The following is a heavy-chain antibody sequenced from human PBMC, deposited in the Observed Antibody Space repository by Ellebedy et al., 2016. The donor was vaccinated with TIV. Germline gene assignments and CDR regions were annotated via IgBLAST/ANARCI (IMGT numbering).Heavy chain of an antibody. CDR3: AREAVAGEWFDP. CDR2: VYYSGSP. CDR1: GGSVSSTRYY. Sequence: MPSETLSLTCSVSGGSVSSTRYYWAWIRQPPGKGLEYIGSVYYSGSPYYNPSFKSRVTISVDTSKNQFSLKLRSVTAADTAVYYCAREAVAGEWFDPWGQGTLVTVSS. J-gene: IGHJ5*02. V-gene: IGHV4-39*07. D-gene: IGHD6-19*01.